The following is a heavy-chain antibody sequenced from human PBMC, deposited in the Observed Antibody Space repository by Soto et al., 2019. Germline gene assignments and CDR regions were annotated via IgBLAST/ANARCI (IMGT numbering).Heavy chain of an antibody. CDR1: GFTFSSYG. CDR3: AREGAVRTVDY. Sequence: QVQLVESGGGVVQPGRSLRLSCAASGFTFSSYGMHWVRQAPGKGLEWVAVIWYDGSNKYYADSVKGRFTISRDNSKNTRYLQMNSLRAEDTAVYYCAREGAVRTVDYWGQGTLVTVSS. CDR2: IWYDGSNK. J-gene: IGHJ4*02. V-gene: IGHV3-33*01.